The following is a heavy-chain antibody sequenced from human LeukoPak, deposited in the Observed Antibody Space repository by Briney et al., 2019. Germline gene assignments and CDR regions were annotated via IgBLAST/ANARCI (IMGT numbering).Heavy chain of an antibody. CDR2: IYYSGST. CDR3: ARYEDRNWYFDV. CDR1: GGPISSSTDY. Sequence: ETQTLTCTVSGGPISSSTDYWGRIRQPPGKGLEWIGTIYYSGSTYYNPSLKSRVTISVDTSNNQFSLKLSSVTAPDTAVYYCARYEDRNWYFDVWDKETLVTVSS. J-gene: IGHJ4*02. V-gene: IGHV4-39*01. D-gene: IGHD6-13*01.